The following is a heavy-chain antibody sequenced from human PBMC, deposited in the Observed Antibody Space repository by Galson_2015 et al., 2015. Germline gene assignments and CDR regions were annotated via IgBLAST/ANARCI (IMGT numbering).Heavy chain of an antibody. CDR3: ARGGCSGGSCYDAFDI. V-gene: IGHV3-30*01. Sequence: SLRLSCAASGFTFSSYAMHWVRQAPGKGLEWVAVISYDGSNKYYADSVKGRFTISRDNSKNTLYLQMNSLRAEDTAVYYCARGGCSGGSCYDAFDIWGQGTMVTVSS. CDR2: ISYDGSNK. D-gene: IGHD2-15*01. CDR1: GFTFSSYA. J-gene: IGHJ3*02.